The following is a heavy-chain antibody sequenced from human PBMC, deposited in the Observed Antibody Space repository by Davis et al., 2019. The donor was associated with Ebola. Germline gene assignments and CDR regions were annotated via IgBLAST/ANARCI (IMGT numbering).Heavy chain of an antibody. V-gene: IGHV4-39*07. Sequence: PGGSLRLSCTVSGASIRSGVHYWGWIRQPPGKGLEWVASLYYSASTYYNPSLKSRVPISVDTSKNQISLELSSVTAADTAVYYCARNSSGFGHFDSWGQGTQVTVSS. CDR3: ARNSSGFGHFDS. D-gene: IGHD3-22*01. CDR2: LYYSAST. CDR1: GASIRSGVHY. J-gene: IGHJ4*02.